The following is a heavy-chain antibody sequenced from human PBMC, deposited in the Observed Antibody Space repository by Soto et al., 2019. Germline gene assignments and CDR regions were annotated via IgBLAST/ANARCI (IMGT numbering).Heavy chain of an antibody. D-gene: IGHD3-3*01. CDR2: TYYRSKWYN. V-gene: IGHV6-1*01. CDR3: ARDDDFWSGYYGRDYYYYGMDV. J-gene: IGHJ6*02. CDR1: GDSVSSNSAA. Sequence: SQTLSLTCAISGDSVSSNSAAWNWIRQSPSRGLEWLGRTYYRSKWYNDYAVSVKSRITINPDTSKNQFSLQLNSVTPEDTAVYYCARDDDFWSGYYGRDYYYYGMDVWGQGTTVTSP.